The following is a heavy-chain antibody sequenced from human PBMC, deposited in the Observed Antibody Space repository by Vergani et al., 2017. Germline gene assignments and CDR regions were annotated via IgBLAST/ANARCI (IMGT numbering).Heavy chain of an antibody. V-gene: IGHV4-61*08. CDR2: IYYSGST. D-gene: IGHD1-20*01. CDR3: ARDRRYNWNPGGMDV. J-gene: IGHJ6*02. Sequence: ESGPTLVKPTQTLTLTCTFSGFSLSTSGVGVGWIRQPPGKGLEWIGYIYYSGSTNYNPSLKSRVTISVDTSKNQFSLKLSSVTAADTAVYYCARDRRYNWNPGGMDVWGQGTTVTVSS. CDR1: GFSLSTSGVG.